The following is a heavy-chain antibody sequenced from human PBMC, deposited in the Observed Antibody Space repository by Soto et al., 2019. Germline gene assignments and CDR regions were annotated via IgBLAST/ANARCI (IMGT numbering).Heavy chain of an antibody. D-gene: IGHD3-16*01. CDR2: INHSGST. Sequence: QVQLQQWGAGLLKPSETLSLTCAVYGGSFSGYYWSCIRQPPGKGLEWIGEINHSGSTNYNPSLKSRVTISVATSKNQFSLKLSSVTAADTAVYYCARGRGGGWFDPWGQGTLVTVSS. CDR1: GGSFSGYY. J-gene: IGHJ5*02. CDR3: ARGRGGGWFDP. V-gene: IGHV4-34*01.